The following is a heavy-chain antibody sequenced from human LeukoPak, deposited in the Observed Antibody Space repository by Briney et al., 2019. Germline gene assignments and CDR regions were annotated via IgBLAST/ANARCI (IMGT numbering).Heavy chain of an antibody. CDR3: ARGRDGYNYFDY. CDR1: GFTFSSYS. D-gene: IGHD5-24*01. V-gene: IGHV3-21*01. J-gene: IGHJ4*02. CDR2: ISSSSSYI. Sequence: GGSLRLSCAASGFTFSSYSMNWVRQAPGKGLEWVSSISSSSSYIYYADSVKGRFTISRDNAKNSLYLQMNSLRAEDMAVYYCARGRDGYNYFDYWGQGTLVTVSS.